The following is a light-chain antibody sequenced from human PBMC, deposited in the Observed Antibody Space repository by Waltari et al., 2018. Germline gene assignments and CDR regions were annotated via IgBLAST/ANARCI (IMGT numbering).Light chain of an antibody. V-gene: IGKV1-17*01. Sequence: DIQMTQSPSSQSASVGDSVTFTCRASQGIRNDLGWYQQKPGKPPKRLIYTASTLQSGVPSRFSGTGSGTEFTLTISSLQPEDFATYYCLQHTYPWTFGQGTKVEIK. CDR2: TAS. CDR3: LQHTYPWT. J-gene: IGKJ1*01. CDR1: QGIRND.